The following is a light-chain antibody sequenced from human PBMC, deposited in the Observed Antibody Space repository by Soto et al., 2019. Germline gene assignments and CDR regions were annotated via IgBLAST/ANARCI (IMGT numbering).Light chain of an antibody. CDR3: QHYTSSPVT. CDR2: DAS. V-gene: IGKV3-11*01. CDR1: QSVSSY. Sequence: DIVLTQSPATLCLSPGERATLSCRASQSVSSYLAWYQQKPGQAPRLLIYDASNRATGIPARFSGSGSGTDFTLTISRLEPEDFAAYYCQHYTSSPVTFGGGTKVDIK. J-gene: IGKJ4*01.